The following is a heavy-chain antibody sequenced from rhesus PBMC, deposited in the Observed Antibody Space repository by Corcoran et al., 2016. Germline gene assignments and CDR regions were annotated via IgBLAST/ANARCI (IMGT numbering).Heavy chain of an antibody. V-gene: IGHV4-80*01. CDR1: GVSISSYW. CDR3: ARVVQLGGFDF. D-gene: IGHD1-1*01. Sequence: VQLQESGPGLVKPSETLSLTCAVSGVSISSYWWSWISQLPGKGLEWIGEIKGNSATTYYTSSLKSRFTFSKDASKNLFSLKLSSVTAADTAVYCCARVVQLGGFDFWGQGLRVTVSS. CDR2: IKGNSATT. J-gene: IGHJ3*01.